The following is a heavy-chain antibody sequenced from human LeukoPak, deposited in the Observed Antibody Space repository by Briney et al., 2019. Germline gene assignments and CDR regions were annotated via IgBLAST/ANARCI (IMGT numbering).Heavy chain of an antibody. J-gene: IGHJ5*02. Sequence: ASVKVSCKASGYTFTSYDINWVRQATGQGLEWMGWMNPNSGNTGYAQKFQGRVTMTRNTSITTAYMELSSLRSEDTAVYYRARGRGQYCSSTSCYAGNWFDPWGQGTLVTVSS. CDR3: ARGRGQYCSSTSCYAGNWFDP. CDR2: MNPNSGNT. D-gene: IGHD2-2*01. V-gene: IGHV1-8*01. CDR1: GYTFTSYD.